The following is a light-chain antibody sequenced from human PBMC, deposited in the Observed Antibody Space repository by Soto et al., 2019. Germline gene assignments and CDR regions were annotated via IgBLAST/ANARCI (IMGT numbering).Light chain of an antibody. Sequence: EVLLTQSPATLSLSPGERATLSCRASQSVADHLAWYQQKPGQAPSHLIYDASKRATGSPARFSGSGSGTDFNHTISSLQPEDFSANYCQQRNSWPPLFTFFPGTKVEIK. CDR2: DAS. CDR3: QQRNSWPPLFT. V-gene: IGKV3-11*01. J-gene: IGKJ3*01. CDR1: QSVADH.